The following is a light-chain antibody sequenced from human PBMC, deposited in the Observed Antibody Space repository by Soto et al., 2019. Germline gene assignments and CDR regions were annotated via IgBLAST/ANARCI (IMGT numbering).Light chain of an antibody. CDR3: QSYDSSLSGVV. CDR1: SSNIGAGYD. Sequence: QSVLTQPPSVSGAPGQRVTISCTGSSSNIGAGYDVHWYRQLPGTAPKLLIYGNSNRPSGVPDRFSGSKSGTSASLAITGLQAKDEADYYCQSYDSSLSGVVFGGGTKATVL. V-gene: IGLV1-40*01. J-gene: IGLJ2*01. CDR2: GNS.